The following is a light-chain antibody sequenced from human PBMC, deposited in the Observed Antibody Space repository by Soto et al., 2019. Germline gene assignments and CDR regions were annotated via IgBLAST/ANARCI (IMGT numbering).Light chain of an antibody. J-gene: IGLJ1*01. CDR2: DIR. Sequence: QSVLTQPASVSGSPGQSITISCTGTSSDVGGYNYVSWYQQHPGKAPKLMIYDIRNRPSGASNRFSGSKSGNTASLTISGLQAEDEADYYCSSYTSSNTLVFGTGTKLTVL. CDR1: SSDVGGYNY. CDR3: SSYTSSNTLV. V-gene: IGLV2-14*03.